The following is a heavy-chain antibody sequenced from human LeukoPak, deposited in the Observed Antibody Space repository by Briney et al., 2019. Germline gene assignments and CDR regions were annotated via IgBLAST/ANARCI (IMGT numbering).Heavy chain of an antibody. CDR2: IYSSGST. Sequence: PSQTLSLTCTVSGVSISSGDYYWSWIRQPPGKGLEWIGYIYSSGSTYYNPSLKSRVTISVDTSKNQFSLKLSSVTAADTAVYYCARVVPAAMEIDYWGQGTLVTVSS. CDR1: GVSISSGDYY. V-gene: IGHV4-30-4*01. CDR3: ARVVPAAMEIDY. D-gene: IGHD2-2*01. J-gene: IGHJ4*02.